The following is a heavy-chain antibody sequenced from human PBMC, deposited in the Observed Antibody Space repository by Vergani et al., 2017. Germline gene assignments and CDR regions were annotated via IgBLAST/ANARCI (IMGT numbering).Heavy chain of an antibody. CDR1: GFSFPGYA. V-gene: IGHV3-23*01. CDR2: VSGSSATP. D-gene: IGHD5-12*01. Sequence: EVQLLESGGGLVQTGGSLRLSCEASGFSFPGYAMSWVRQAPGKGLEWVASVSGSSATPYYAEYVKGRFVISRDNSKNTLHLQMNSLRADDTAVYYCTKGSRGYTGYFFDYWGQGTLATVSS. CDR3: TKGSRGYTGYFFDY. J-gene: IGHJ4*02.